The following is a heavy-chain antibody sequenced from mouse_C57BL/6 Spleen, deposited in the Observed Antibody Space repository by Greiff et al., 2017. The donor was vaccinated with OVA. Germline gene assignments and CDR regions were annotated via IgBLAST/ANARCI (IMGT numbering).Heavy chain of an antibody. CDR1: GYTFTSYW. Sequence: VQLQQPGAELVKPGASVKLSCKASGYTFTSYWMHWVKQRPGQGLEWIGMIHPNSGSTNYNEKFKSKATLTVDKSSSTAYMQLSSLTSEDSAVYYCARSAGSSYPYYFDYWGQGTTLTVSS. CDR2: IHPNSGST. CDR3: ARSAGSSYPYYFDY. D-gene: IGHD1-1*01. J-gene: IGHJ2*01. V-gene: IGHV1-64*01.